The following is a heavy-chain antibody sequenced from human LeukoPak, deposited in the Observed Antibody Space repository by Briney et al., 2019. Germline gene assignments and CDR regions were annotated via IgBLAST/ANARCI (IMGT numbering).Heavy chain of an antibody. J-gene: IGHJ5*02. CDR3: ARGPVSIAARPGWFDP. Sequence: SETLSLTCAVYGGSCSGYYWSWIRQPPGKGLEWIGEINHSGSTNYNPSLKSRVTISVDTSKNQFSLKLSSVTAADTAVYYCARGPVSIAARPGWFDPWGQGTLVTVSS. CDR2: INHSGST. V-gene: IGHV4-34*01. CDR1: GGSCSGYY. D-gene: IGHD6-6*01.